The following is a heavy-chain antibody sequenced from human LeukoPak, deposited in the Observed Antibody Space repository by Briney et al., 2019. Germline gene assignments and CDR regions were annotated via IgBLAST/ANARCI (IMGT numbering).Heavy chain of an antibody. CDR1: GFTFSSYG. CDR2: IRYDGSNQ. V-gene: IGHV3-30*02. D-gene: IGHD3-9*01. Sequence: GGSLRLSCGASGFTFSSYGIHWVRQAPGKGLEWVAFIRYDGSNQYHADSVKGRFTVSRDNSKNTLFLQMDSLRDEDTAVYYCAKGSSANTLFIGHWGQGTPVTVSS. CDR3: AKGSSANTLFIGH. J-gene: IGHJ4*02.